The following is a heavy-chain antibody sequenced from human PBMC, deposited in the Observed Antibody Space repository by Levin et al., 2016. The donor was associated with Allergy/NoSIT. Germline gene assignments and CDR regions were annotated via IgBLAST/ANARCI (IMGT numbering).Heavy chain of an antibody. CDR2: INPNSGGT. V-gene: IGHV1-2*02. CDR1: GDTSRTYG. J-gene: IGHJ4*02. Sequence: ASVKVSCKASGDTSRTYGFSWVRQAPGQGLEWMGWINPNSGGTNYAQKFQGRVTMTRDTSISTAYMELSRLRSDDTAVYYCARDFDDDSRREGWGQGTLVTVSS. CDR3: ARDFDDDSRREG. D-gene: IGHD3-22*01.